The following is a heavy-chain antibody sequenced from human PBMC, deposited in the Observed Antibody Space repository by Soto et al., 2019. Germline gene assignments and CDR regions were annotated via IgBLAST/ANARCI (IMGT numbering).Heavy chain of an antibody. CDR2: IYYSGST. D-gene: IGHD2-15*01. J-gene: IGHJ4*02. V-gene: IGHV4-59*13. CDR1: GGSISSYY. Sequence: PSETLSLTCNVSGGSISSYYWSWIRQPPGKGLEWIGYIYYSGSTNYNPSLKSRVTISVDTSKNQFSLKLSSVTAADTAVYYCARDGDCSGGSCYSGSLDYWGQGTLGTVS. CDR3: ARDGDCSGGSCYSGSLDY.